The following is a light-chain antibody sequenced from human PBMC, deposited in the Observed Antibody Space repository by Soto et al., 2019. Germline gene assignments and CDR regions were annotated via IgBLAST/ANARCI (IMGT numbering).Light chain of an antibody. J-gene: IGLJ1*01. CDR3: CSYAGSSTSYV. Sequence: QSVLTQPASVSGSPGQSITISCTGTSSDVGSYNLVSWYQQHPGKAHKLMIYEGSKRPSGVSNRFSGSKSGNTASLTISWLQAEDEADYYCCSYAGSSTSYVFGTGTKVTVL. CDR2: EGS. CDR1: SSDVGSYNL. V-gene: IGLV2-23*01.